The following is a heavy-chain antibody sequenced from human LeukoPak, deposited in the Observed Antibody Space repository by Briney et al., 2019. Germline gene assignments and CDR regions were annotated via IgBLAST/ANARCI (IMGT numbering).Heavy chain of an antibody. CDR2: IYYSRTT. J-gene: IGHJ4*02. V-gene: IGHV4-59*08. D-gene: IGHD1-26*01. Sequence: PSETLSLTCTVSGGPISSYYWSWIRQPPEKGLEWIGYIYYSRTTNYNPSLKSRVTMSVDTSKTQFSLKLSSVTAADTAVYYCARLSGSQTTPCWGQGSLVTISS. CDR1: GGPISSYY. CDR3: ARLSGSQTTPC.